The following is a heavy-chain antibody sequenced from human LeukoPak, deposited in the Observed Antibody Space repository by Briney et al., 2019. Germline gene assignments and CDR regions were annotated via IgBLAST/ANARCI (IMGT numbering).Heavy chain of an antibody. CDR3: ARSSGGTVSLDY. Sequence: GRSLRLSCAAAGFTFSSYAMHWVRQAPGKGLERVAVISYDGSNKYYADSVKGRFTISRDNSKNTLYLQMNSLRAEDTAVYYCARSSGGTVSLDYWGQGTLVTVSS. CDR1: GFTFSSYA. D-gene: IGHD6-19*01. J-gene: IGHJ4*02. CDR2: ISYDGSNK. V-gene: IGHV3-30*04.